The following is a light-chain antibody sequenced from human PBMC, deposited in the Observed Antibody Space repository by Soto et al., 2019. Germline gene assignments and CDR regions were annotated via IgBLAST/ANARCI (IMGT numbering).Light chain of an antibody. J-gene: IGKJ5*01. CDR3: QQRSNPIT. Sequence: EIVWTQSPATLSLSPGERATLSCRASQSVSSYLAWYQQKPGQAPRLLIYDASNRATGIPARFSGSGSGTDFTLTISSLEPEDVAVYYCQQRSNPITFGQGTRLEIK. CDR1: QSVSSY. V-gene: IGKV3-11*01. CDR2: DAS.